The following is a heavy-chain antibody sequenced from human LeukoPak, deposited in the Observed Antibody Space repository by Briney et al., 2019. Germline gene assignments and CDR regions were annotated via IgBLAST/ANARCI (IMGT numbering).Heavy chain of an antibody. J-gene: IGHJ6*02. CDR3: ARGRYEFSAAMDV. D-gene: IGHD5-12*01. CDR2: IYSGGST. Sequence: GGSLRLSCAASGFTVSSNYMSWVRQAPGTGLEWVSVIYSGGSTNYADSVRGRFTISRDNSKNTLYPQMNSLRAEDTAVYYCARGRYEFSAAMDVWGQGTTVTVSS. V-gene: IGHV3-53*01. CDR1: GFTVSSNY.